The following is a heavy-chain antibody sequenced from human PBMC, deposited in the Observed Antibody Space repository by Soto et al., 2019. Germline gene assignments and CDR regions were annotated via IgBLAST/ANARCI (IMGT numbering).Heavy chain of an antibody. CDR1: GGTFSNYA. CDR3: AKDGGADGYFGNWLDP. J-gene: IGHJ5*02. CDR2: IIPIFGTT. D-gene: IGHD5-12*01. V-gene: IGHV1-69*15. Sequence: QVQLVQSGAEVKKPGSSVKVSCKASGGTFSNYAITWVRQAPGQGLEWVGRIIPIFGTTNVAQKFQGRVTITADESTTTDNMELSGLRSDDTAVYYCAKDGGADGYFGNWLDPWCQGTLVTVSS.